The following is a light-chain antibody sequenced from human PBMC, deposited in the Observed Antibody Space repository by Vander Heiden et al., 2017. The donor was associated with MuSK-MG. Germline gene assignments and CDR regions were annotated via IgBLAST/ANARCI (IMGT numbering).Light chain of an antibody. CDR2: DVS. V-gene: IGLV2-14*03. Sequence: QSALTQPASVSGSPGQSIPIPCPGTSSDVGGYNYVSWYQQHPGKAPKLMIYDVSNRPSGVSNRFSGSKSGNTASLTISGRQAEDEADYYCSSYTSSSTPVVFGGGTKLTVL. CDR3: SSYTSSSTPVV. CDR1: SSDVGGYNY. J-gene: IGLJ2*01.